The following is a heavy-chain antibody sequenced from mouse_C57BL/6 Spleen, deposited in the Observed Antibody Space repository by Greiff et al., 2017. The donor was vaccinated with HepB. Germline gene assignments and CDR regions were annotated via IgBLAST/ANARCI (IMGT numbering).Heavy chain of an antibody. Sequence: QVQLKESGPELVKPGASVKISCKASGYSFTSYYIHWVKQRPGQGLEWIGWIYPGSGNTKYNEKFKGKATLTADTSSSTAYMQLSSLTSEDSAVYYCARSYYGSSYLYWYFDVWGTGTTVTVSS. J-gene: IGHJ1*03. CDR1: GYSFTSYY. CDR3: ARSYYGSSYLYWYFDV. V-gene: IGHV1-66*01. CDR2: IYPGSGNT. D-gene: IGHD1-1*01.